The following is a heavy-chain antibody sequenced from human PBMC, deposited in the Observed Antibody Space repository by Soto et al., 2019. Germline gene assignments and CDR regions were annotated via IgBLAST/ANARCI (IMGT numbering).Heavy chain of an antibody. J-gene: IGHJ6*02. CDR2: ISYDGSNK. CDR3: ARERDGIAVSGGGMDV. Sequence: GGSLRLSCAASGFTFSSYAMHWVRQAPGKGLEWVAVISYDGSNKYYADSVKGRFTISRDNSKNTLYLQMNSLRAEDTAVYYCARERDGIAVSGGGMDVWGQGTTVTVSS. D-gene: IGHD6-19*01. CDR1: GFTFSSYA. V-gene: IGHV3-30-3*01.